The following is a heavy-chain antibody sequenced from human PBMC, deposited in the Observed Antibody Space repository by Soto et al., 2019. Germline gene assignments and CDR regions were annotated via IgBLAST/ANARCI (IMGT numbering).Heavy chain of an antibody. Sequence: ASVKVSCKASGYTFTSYYIHWVRQAPGQGLEWMGLINPSGGTTVDPQKFQGRVTMTRDTSTSTVYMELSSLRSDDTAVYYCARDWEFGYWGQGTLVTVS. CDR1: GYTFTSYY. V-gene: IGHV1-46*01. J-gene: IGHJ4*02. CDR2: INPSGGTT. CDR3: ARDWEFGY. D-gene: IGHD3-10*01.